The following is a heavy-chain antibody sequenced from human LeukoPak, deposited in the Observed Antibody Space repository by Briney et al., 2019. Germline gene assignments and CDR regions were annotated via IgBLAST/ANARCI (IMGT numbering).Heavy chain of an antibody. CDR2: IYYSGST. J-gene: IGHJ6*02. CDR1: GGSISSSSYY. D-gene: IGHD6-13*01. CDR3: ATHGQGSSWYGNYYYYGMDV. V-gene: IGHV4-39*01. Sequence: ASGTLSLTCTVSGGSISSSSYYWGWIRQPPGKGLEWIGSIYYSGSTYYNPSLKSRVTISVDTSKNQFSLKLSSVTAADTAVYYCATHGQGSSWYGNYYYYGMDVWGQGTTVTVSS.